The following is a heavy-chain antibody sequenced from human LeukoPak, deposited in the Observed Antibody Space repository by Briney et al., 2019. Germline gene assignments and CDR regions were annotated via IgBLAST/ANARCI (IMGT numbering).Heavy chain of an antibody. CDR2: INPNSGGT. CDR3: ARVRGITMAQPEGSDAFDI. V-gene: IGHV1-2*02. CDR1: GYTFTCYY. Sequence: ASVKVSCKGSGYTFTCYYMHWVRQAPGQGLEWMGWINPNSGGTNYAQKFQGRVTMTRDTSISTAYMELSRLRSDDTAVYYCARVRGITMAQPEGSDAFDIWGQGTMVTVSS. D-gene: IGHD3-10*01. J-gene: IGHJ3*02.